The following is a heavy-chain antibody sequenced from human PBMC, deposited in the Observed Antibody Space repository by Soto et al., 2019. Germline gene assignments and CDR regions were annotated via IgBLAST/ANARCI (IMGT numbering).Heavy chain of an antibody. CDR2: IYYSGST. V-gene: IGHV4-59*06. CDR3: AGVVPAAIVANYYYGMDV. D-gene: IGHD2-2*01. J-gene: IGHJ6*02. Sequence: SETLSLTCAVYGGSFSGYYWSWIRQPPGKGLEWIGYIYYSGSTYYNPSLKSRVTISVDTSKNQFSLKLSSVTAADTAVYYCAGVVPAAIVANYYYGMDVWGQGTTVTVSS. CDR1: GGSFSGYY.